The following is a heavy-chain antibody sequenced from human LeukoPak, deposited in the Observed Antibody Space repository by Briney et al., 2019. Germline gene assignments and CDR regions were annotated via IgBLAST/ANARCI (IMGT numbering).Heavy chain of an antibody. CDR2: ISSSSSYI. J-gene: IGHJ4*02. Sequence: GGALRLSCAAPGLSFSSYSMIWVRQAPGREVEWVSCISSSSSYINYADSVRARFTNARDNAKNSLYLQMNSLRAEDTAVYYCAREREWFGESVGFDYWGQGTLVTVSS. D-gene: IGHD3-10*01. CDR1: GLSFSSYS. CDR3: AREREWFGESVGFDY. V-gene: IGHV3-21*01.